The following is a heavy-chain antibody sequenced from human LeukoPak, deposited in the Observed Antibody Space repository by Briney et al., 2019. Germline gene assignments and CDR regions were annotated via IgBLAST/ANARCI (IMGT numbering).Heavy chain of an antibody. CDR1: GFTFSDYY. Sequence: PGGSLRLSCAASGFTFSDYYMSWIRQAPGKGLEWVSYISSSGSTIYYADSVKGRFTISRDNAKNSLYLQMNSLRAEDTAVYYYARDEPLRITMVRGVTPEYGMDVWGQGTTVTVSS. V-gene: IGHV3-11*01. CDR2: ISSSGSTI. CDR3: ARDEPLRITMVRGVTPEYGMDV. J-gene: IGHJ6*02. D-gene: IGHD3-10*01.